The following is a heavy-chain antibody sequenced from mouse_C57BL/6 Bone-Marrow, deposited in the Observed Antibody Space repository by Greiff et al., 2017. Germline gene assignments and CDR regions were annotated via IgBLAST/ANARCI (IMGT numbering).Heavy chain of an antibody. J-gene: IGHJ4*01. Sequence: QVQLQQSDAELVKPGASVKISCTVSGYTFTDHSIHWMKQRPEQGLAWIGYIYPRAGSTKYNEKFKGKATLTADKSSRTAYMHLNSLTSEDSAVYFCARRLLRDYYAMDYWGQGTSVTVSS. CDR2: IYPRAGST. CDR1: GYTFTDHS. CDR3: ARRLLRDYYAMDY. D-gene: IGHD2-3*01. V-gene: IGHV1-78*01.